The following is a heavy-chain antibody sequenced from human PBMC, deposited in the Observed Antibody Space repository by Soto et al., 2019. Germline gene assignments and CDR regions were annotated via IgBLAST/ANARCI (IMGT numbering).Heavy chain of an antibody. D-gene: IGHD3-10*01. CDR3: ARDPLGWLWVAEQ. CDR1: GGTFSSYA. V-gene: IGHV1-69*12. J-gene: IGHJ4*02. Sequence: QVQLVQSGAEVKKPGSSEKVSCKASGGTFSSYAISWVRQAPGHGLEWMGGIIHIFDTANYGQKYQGRVTITAGECLVAAGLELGSLRSEDRGGDYCARDPLGWLWVAEQWGQGTLVTVSS. CDR2: IIHIFDTA.